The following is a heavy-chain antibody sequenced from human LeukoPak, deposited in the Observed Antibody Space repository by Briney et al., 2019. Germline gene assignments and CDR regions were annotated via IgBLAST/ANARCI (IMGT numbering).Heavy chain of an antibody. J-gene: IGHJ1*01. CDR1: GGSMSGYF. V-gene: IGHV4-59*01. CDR2: IYYSGGT. Sequence: ASETLSLTCTVSGGSMSGYFWSWIRQPPGKGLEWIGYIYYSGGTNYNPSLKSRVTISVDTSKNQFSLKLSSVTAADTAVYYCARSITSSWYGDFQHWGQGTLVTVSS. D-gene: IGHD6-13*01. CDR3: ARSITSSWYGDFQH.